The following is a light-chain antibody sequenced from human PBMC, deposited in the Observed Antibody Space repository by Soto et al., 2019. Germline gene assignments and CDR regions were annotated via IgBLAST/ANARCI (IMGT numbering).Light chain of an antibody. J-gene: IGKJ1*01. Sequence: EIVLTQSPATLSLSPGERATLSCRASQSVGTYLAWYQQKSGQAPRLLIHEATNRATGIPARFSGSGSGTDFPLTISSLEPEDFAVYYCQQRRSWPPTWTFGQGTKVEIK. CDR3: QQRRSWPPTWT. CDR1: QSVGTY. CDR2: EAT. V-gene: IGKV3-11*01.